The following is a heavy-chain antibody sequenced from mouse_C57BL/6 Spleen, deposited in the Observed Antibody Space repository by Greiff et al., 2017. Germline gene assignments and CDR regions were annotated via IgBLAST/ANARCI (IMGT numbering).Heavy chain of an antibody. J-gene: IGHJ4*01. Sequence: QVQLQQSGAELAKPGASVKLSCKASGYTFTSYWMHWVKQRPGQGLEWIGYINPSSGYTKYNQKFKDKATLTADKSSSTAYRQLSSLTYEDSAVYYCASSVVAPYYYAMDDWGQGTSVTVSS. CDR3: ASSVVAPYYYAMDD. CDR2: INPSSGYT. CDR1: GYTFTSYW. D-gene: IGHD1-1*01. V-gene: IGHV1-7*01.